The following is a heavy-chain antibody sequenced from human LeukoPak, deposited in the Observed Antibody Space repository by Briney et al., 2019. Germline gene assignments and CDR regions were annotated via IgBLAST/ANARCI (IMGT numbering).Heavy chain of an antibody. CDR2: IYHSGGT. D-gene: IGHD1-1*01. V-gene: IGHV4-38-2*01. CDR1: GYSISSGYC. Sequence: PSETLSLTCAVSGYSISSGYCWGWIRQPPGKGLEWIESIYHSGGTDYNPSLKRRVTISVDTSKNQFSLTLRCVTAADMAMYYCARQVRADAFDIWGHGTMVTVSS. CDR3: ARQVRADAFDI. J-gene: IGHJ3*02.